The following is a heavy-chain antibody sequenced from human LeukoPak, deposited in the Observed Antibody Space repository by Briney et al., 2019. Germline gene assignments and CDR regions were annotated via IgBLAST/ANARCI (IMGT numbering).Heavy chain of an antibody. V-gene: IGHV1-18*01. CDR3: ARERGNYDSLAIDY. D-gene: IGHD3-3*01. J-gene: IGHJ4*02. Sequence: ASVKVSCKASGYTFNKHGISWVRQAPGQGLEWMGWISAYSGDTNYTQKFHGRATMTRDTSISTAYMELSRLGSDDTAVYYCARERGNYDSLAIDYWGQGALVTVSS. CDR2: ISAYSGDT. CDR1: GYTFNKHG.